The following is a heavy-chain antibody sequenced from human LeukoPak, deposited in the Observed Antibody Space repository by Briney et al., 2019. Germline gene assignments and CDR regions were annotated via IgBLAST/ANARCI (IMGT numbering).Heavy chain of an antibody. CDR3: ARRTSSYYYYYYMDV. Sequence: SETLSLTCTVSGGSISSYYWSWIRQPPGKGLEWIGYIYYSGSTNYNPSLKSRVTISVDTSKNQFSLKLNSVTAADTAVYYCARRTSSYYYYYYMDVWGKGTTVTVSS. D-gene: IGHD2-2*01. CDR1: GGSISSYY. J-gene: IGHJ6*03. V-gene: IGHV4-59*08. CDR2: IYYSGST.